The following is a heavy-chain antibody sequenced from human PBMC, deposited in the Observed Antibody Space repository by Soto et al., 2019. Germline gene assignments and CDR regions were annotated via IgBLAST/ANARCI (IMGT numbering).Heavy chain of an antibody. CDR3: ATDGNNGNNWFDP. V-gene: IGHV1-24*01. CDR2: FDPGNGQK. J-gene: IGHJ5*02. CDR1: GHTLAELS. D-gene: IGHD1-20*01. Sequence: ASVKVSCKVYGHTLAELSMNWVRQAPGKGLEWMGGFDPGNGQKFYAQKFQGRVIMTGDTSTETAYMELSSLRSEDTAVYYCATDGNNGNNWFDPWGQGTQVTVSS.